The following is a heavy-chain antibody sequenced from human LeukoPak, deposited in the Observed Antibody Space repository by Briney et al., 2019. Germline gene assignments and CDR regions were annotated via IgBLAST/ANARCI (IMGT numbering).Heavy chain of an antibody. CDR1: GYTFTSYY. CDR3: ARDVRDYYYYMDV. CDR2: INPSGGST. D-gene: IGHD6-6*01. Sequence: ASVKVSCKASGYTFTSYYMHWVRQAPGQGLEWMGIINPSGGSTSYAQKFQGRVTMTRDMSTSTVYMELSSLRSEDTAVRYCARDVRDYYYYMDVWGKGTTVTVSS. V-gene: IGHV1-46*01. J-gene: IGHJ6*03.